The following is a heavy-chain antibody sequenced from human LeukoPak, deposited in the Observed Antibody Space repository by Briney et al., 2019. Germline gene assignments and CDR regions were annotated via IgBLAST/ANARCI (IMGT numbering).Heavy chain of an antibody. J-gene: IGHJ6*03. CDR2: MNPNSGNT. V-gene: IGHV1-8*03. Sequence: GASVKVSCKTSGYTFTSFDINWVRQATGQGLEWMGWMNPNSGNTGYAQKFQGRVTITADESTSTAYMELSSLRSEDTAVYYCARGGYCSGGSCYGVGYYYMDVWGKGTTVTISS. CDR1: GYTFTSFD. D-gene: IGHD2-15*01. CDR3: ARGGYCSGGSCYGVGYYYMDV.